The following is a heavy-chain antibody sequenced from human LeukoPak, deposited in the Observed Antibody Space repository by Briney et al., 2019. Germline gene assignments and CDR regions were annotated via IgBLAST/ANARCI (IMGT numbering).Heavy chain of an antibody. Sequence: GASVKVSCKASGYTFTSYYMHWVRQAPGQGLKWMGIINPSGGSTSYAQKFQGRVTMTRNTSISTAYMELSSLRSEDTAVYYCASWLLAENWFDPWGQGTLVTVSS. CDR3: ASWLLAENWFDP. CDR2: INPSGGST. D-gene: IGHD3-22*01. J-gene: IGHJ5*02. CDR1: GYTFTSYY. V-gene: IGHV1-46*01.